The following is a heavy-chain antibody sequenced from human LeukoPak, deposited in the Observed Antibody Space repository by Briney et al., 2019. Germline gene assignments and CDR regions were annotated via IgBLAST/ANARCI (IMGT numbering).Heavy chain of an antibody. CDR3: AKSWNYYDSSGDDALDI. J-gene: IGHJ3*02. CDR2: IRYDGSNK. D-gene: IGHD3-22*01. Sequence: GGSLRLSCAASGFTFSSYGMHWVRQAPGKGLEWVAFIRYDGSNKYYADSVKGRFTISRDNSKNKLYLQMNSPRVEDTAVYYCAKSWNYYDSSGDDALDIWGQGTMVTVSS. CDR1: GFTFSSYG. V-gene: IGHV3-30*02.